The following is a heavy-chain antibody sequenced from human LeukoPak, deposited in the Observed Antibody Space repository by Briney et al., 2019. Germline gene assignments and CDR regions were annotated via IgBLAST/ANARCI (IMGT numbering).Heavy chain of an antibody. V-gene: IGHV3-23*01. Sequence: PGGSLRLSCAASGFTFGTYAMSWVRQAPGKGLEWVAFITGSGDSTYYADSVMGRFTISRDNSKNTLYLQMNSLRAEDTAVYYCARDRRYFDWLLPNDAFDIWGQGTMVTVSS. CDR2: ITGSGDST. D-gene: IGHD3-9*01. CDR1: GFTFGTYA. CDR3: ARDRRYFDWLLPNDAFDI. J-gene: IGHJ3*02.